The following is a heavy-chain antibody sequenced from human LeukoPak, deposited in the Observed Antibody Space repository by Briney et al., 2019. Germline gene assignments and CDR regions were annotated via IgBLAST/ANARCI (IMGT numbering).Heavy chain of an antibody. V-gene: IGHV3-21*01. J-gene: IGHJ5*02. D-gene: IGHD5/OR15-5a*01. Sequence: GGSLRLSCAASGFTFSSYSMNWVRQAPGKGLEWVSSISSSSSYIYYADSVKGRFTISRDNAKNSLYLQMNSLRAEDTAVYYCARGRRSNNWFDPWGQGTLVTVSS. CDR1: GFTFSSYS. CDR3: ARGRRSNNWFDP. CDR2: ISSSSSYI.